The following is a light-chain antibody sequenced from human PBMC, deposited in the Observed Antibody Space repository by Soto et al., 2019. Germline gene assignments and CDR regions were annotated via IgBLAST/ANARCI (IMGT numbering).Light chain of an antibody. Sequence: EIAMTQSPATLSVSPGERATLSCRASQSVSSKLAWYQQKPGQAPRLLIYGASSRATGIPDRFSGSGSGTDFTLSVSGLEPEDFAVYYCQQYSSSPETFGQGTKVDIK. CDR1: QSVSSK. CDR2: GAS. CDR3: QQYSSSPET. J-gene: IGKJ1*01. V-gene: IGKV3-20*01.